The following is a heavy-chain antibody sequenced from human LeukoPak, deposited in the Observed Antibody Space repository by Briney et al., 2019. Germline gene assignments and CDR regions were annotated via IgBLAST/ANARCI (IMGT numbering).Heavy chain of an antibody. Sequence: GGSLRLSCATSGFAFNSHALNWVRQAPGKGLEWVSSISSRGAYIYYADSVKGRFTIFRDNAKNSVHLLMSSLRAEDTAVYFCARFPRETAVYCSGGICAPSPSWFDPGAREPWSPSPQ. V-gene: IGHV3-21*01. CDR3: ARFPRETAVYCSGGICAPSPSWFDP. D-gene: IGHD2-15*01. CDR2: ISSRGAYI. CDR1: GFAFNSHA. J-gene: IGHJ5*02.